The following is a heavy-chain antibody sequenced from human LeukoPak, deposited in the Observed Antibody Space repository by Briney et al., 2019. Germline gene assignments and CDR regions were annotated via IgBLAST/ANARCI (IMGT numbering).Heavy chain of an antibody. J-gene: IGHJ5*02. D-gene: IGHD6-6*01. V-gene: IGHV4-34*01. Sequence: SETLSLTCAVYGGSFSGYYWSWIRQPPGKGLEWIGEINHSGSTNYNPSRKSRVTISVDTSKNQFPLKLSSVTAADTAVYYCARAPVAARPNWFDPWGQGTLVTVSS. CDR2: INHSGST. CDR1: GGSFSGYY. CDR3: ARAPVAARPNWFDP.